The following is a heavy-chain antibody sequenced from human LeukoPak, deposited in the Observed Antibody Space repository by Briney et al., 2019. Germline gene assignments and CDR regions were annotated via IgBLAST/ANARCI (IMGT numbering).Heavy chain of an antibody. V-gene: IGHV4-38-2*02. D-gene: IGHD3-3*01. Sequence: SETLSLTCTVSGYSISSGYYWGWIRQPPGKGLEWIGSIYHSGSTYYNPSLKSRVTISVDTSKNQFSLKLSSVTAADTAVYYCARNSIDFWSGYFYYMDAWGKGTTVTVSS. CDR3: ARNSIDFWSGYFYYMDA. J-gene: IGHJ6*03. CDR2: IYHSGST. CDR1: GYSISSGYY.